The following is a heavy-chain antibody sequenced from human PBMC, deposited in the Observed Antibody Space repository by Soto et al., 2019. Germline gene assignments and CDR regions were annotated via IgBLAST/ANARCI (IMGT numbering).Heavy chain of an antibody. Sequence: QVQLVQSGAEVKKPGASVKVSCKASGYTFINYYMHWVRQAPGQGLEWMGIINPNGGSTTYAQKSQGRVALTRDTSTNTVNMEVSRLRSEDTAVYYCAREKWLVRRNDPFDIWGQGTMVTVSS. V-gene: IGHV1-46*01. D-gene: IGHD6-19*01. CDR3: AREKWLVRRNDPFDI. CDR2: INPNGGST. J-gene: IGHJ3*02. CDR1: GYTFINYY.